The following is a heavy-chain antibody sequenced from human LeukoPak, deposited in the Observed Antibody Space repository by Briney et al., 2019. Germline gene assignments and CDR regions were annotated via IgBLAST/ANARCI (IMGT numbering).Heavy chain of an antibody. CDR3: ARAHIGNDLFIDY. CDR1: GYTFTGYY. CDR2: INPYSGAT. Sequence: ASVKVSCKASGYTFTGYYMHWVRQAPGQGLEWMGWINPYSGATNYAQKFQGRVTMTRDTSISTAYMDLSSLKSDDTAVYYCARAHIGNDLFIDYWGQETLVTVSS. J-gene: IGHJ4*02. D-gene: IGHD2-21*01. V-gene: IGHV1-2*02.